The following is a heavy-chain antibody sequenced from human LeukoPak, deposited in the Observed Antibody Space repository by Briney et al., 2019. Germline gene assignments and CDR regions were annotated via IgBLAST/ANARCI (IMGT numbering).Heavy chain of an antibody. D-gene: IGHD4-23*01. Sequence: GGSLRLSCAASGLTFSDAWMSWVRQAPGKGLEWVGRIKSKTDGGTTDYAAPVKGRFTISRDDSKNTLHLQMNSLKTEDTAAYYCTTFLRWWATGDYWGQGTLVTVSS. J-gene: IGHJ4*02. V-gene: IGHV3-15*01. CDR1: GLTFSDAW. CDR3: TTFLRWWATGDY. CDR2: IKSKTDGGTT.